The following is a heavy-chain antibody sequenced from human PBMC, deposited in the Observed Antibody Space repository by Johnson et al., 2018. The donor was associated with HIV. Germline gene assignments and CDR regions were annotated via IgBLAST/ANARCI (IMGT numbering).Heavy chain of an antibody. Sequence: VQLVESGGGVVQPGGSLRLSCAASGFTFNTYGMDWVRQAPGKGLEWVAFTRYDGSNKYYADSVKGRFTISRDNSKNTLYLQMNSLRAEDTAVYYCATFDAFDIWGQGTMVTVSS. V-gene: IGHV3-30*02. CDR3: ATFDAFDI. CDR2: TRYDGSNK. J-gene: IGHJ3*02. CDR1: GFTFNTYG.